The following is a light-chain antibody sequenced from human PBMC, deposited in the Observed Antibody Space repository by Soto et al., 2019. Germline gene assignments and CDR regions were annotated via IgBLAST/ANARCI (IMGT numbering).Light chain of an antibody. J-gene: IGKJ4*01. CDR2: ATS. CDR3: HQYYSSIT. Sequence: EVVLTQSPGTLSLSPGEGATLSCRASQDVDNNFLAWYQQRAGQAPRLLIYATSRRATGIPDRFSGSGSGTDFTLTISRVGPEDIAVYFCHQYYSSITFGGGTKVEV. V-gene: IGKV3-20*01. CDR1: QDVDNNF.